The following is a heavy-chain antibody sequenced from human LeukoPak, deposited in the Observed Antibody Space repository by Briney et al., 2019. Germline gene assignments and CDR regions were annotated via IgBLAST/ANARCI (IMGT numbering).Heavy chain of an antibody. CDR1: GFTFSNYW. J-gene: IGHJ6*03. CDR3: ARNGAPVVTAITPYYYHMDV. CDR2: IKQDGSEK. D-gene: IGHD2-21*02. Sequence: DPGGSLRLSCAASGFTFSNYWMSWVRQAPGKGLEWVGNIKQDGSEKYYVDSVKGRFTISRDNARNSLYLQMNSLRAEDTAVYYCARNGAPVVTAITPYYYHMDVWGKGTTVTVSS. V-gene: IGHV3-7*01.